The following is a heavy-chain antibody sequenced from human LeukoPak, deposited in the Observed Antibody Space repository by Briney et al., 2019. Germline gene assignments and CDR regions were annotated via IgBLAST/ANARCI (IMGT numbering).Heavy chain of an antibody. CDR2: IQYDGSNQ. Sequence: GGSLRLSCAASGFSFTSYGMHWVRQAPGKWLEWVAYIQYDGSNQQYADSVKGRFSISRDSSKNILNLQMNSLRGDDTAVYYCARAPPGIQLWFDYWGQGTLVTVSS. CDR3: ARAPPGIQLWFDY. D-gene: IGHD5-18*01. V-gene: IGHV3-30*02. CDR1: GFSFTSYG. J-gene: IGHJ4*02.